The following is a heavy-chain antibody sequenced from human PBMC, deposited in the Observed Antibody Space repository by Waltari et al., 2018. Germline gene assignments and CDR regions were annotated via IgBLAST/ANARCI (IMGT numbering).Heavy chain of an antibody. V-gene: IGHV4-39*01. CDR1: GGSISSSSYY. D-gene: IGHD6-13*01. Sequence: QVQLQESGPGLVKPSETLSLTCTVSGGSISSSSYYWGWIRQPPGKGLEWIGSIYYSGSTYYNPSLKSRVTISVDTSKNQFSLKLSSVTAADTAVYYCASGAGYSSSWYGDWGQGTLVTVSS. J-gene: IGHJ4*02. CDR3: ASGAGYSSSWYGD. CDR2: IYYSGST.